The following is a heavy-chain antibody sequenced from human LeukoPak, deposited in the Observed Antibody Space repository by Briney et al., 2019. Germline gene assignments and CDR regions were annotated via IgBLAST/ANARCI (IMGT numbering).Heavy chain of an antibody. J-gene: IGHJ5*02. Sequence: SETLSLTCTVSGGSISSSSYYWGWIRQPPGKGLEWIGSIYYSGSTYYNPSLKSRVTISVDTSKNQFSLKLSSVTAADTAVYYCARPSGSGSYYNPLNWFDPWGQGTLVTVSS. CDR3: ARPSGSGSYYNPLNWFDP. V-gene: IGHV4-39*01. CDR2: IYYSGST. CDR1: GGSISSSSYY. D-gene: IGHD3-10*01.